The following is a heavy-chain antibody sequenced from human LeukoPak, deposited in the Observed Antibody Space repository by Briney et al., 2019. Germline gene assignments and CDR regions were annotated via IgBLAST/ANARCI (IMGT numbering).Heavy chain of an antibody. CDR2: FDPEDGET. CDR1: GYTLTELS. J-gene: IGHJ4*02. Sequence: ASVKVSCKVSGYTLTELSMHWVRQAPGKGLEWTGGFDPEDGETIYAQKFQGRVTMIEDTSTDTAYMELSSLRSEDTAVYYSATGAGYSYGYWFDYWGQGTLVTVSS. V-gene: IGHV1-24*01. CDR3: ATGAGYSYGYWFDY. D-gene: IGHD5-18*01.